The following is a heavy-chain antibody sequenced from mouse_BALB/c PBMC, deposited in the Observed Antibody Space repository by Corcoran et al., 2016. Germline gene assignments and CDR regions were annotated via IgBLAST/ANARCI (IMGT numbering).Heavy chain of an antibody. J-gene: IGHJ4*01. Sequence: EVQLQQSGPELVKPGASAKMSCKASGYTFTSYVMHWVKQKPGQGLECIGYINPYNDGTKYNEKFKGKATLTSDKSSSTAYMELSSLTSEDSAVYYCARRYDYPSAMDYWGQGTSVTVSS. CDR2: INPYNDGT. CDR1: GYTFTSYV. CDR3: ARRYDYPSAMDY. D-gene: IGHD2-4*01. V-gene: IGHV1S136*01.